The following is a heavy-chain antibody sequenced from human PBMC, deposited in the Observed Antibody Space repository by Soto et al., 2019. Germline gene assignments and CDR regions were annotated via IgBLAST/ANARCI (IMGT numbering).Heavy chain of an antibody. CDR2: ISGSGGST. D-gene: IGHD3-22*01. V-gene: IGHV3-23*01. CDR3: AKDTLFRYDSSGYFDY. Sequence: GSLRLSCAASGFTFRSFTMNWVRQAPGKGLEWVSGISGSGGSTYYADSVKGRFTISRDNSKNTLYLQMNSLRAEDTAVYYCAKDTLFRYDSSGYFDYWGQGTLVTVSS. J-gene: IGHJ4*02. CDR1: GFTFRSFT.